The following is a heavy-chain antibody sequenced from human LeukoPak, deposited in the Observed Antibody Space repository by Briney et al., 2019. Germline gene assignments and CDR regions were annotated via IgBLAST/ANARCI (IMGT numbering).Heavy chain of an antibody. V-gene: IGHV5-51*01. CDR3: ARPLSGWPSHFDN. CDR1: GYRFTSYW. D-gene: IGHD6-19*01. Sequence: GESLKISCKGSGYRFTSYWIGWVRQMPGKGLEWMGIIYPGDSDTRHSPSFQGQVTISADKSISTAYLQWSSLKASDTAMYYCARPLSGWPSHFDNWGQGTLVTVSS. J-gene: IGHJ4*02. CDR2: IYPGDSDT.